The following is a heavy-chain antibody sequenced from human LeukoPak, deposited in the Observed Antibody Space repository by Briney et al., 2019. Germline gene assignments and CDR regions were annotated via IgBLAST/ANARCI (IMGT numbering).Heavy chain of an antibody. CDR1: GCSVSSGSYY. CDR3: ARGGVVVAATPIDY. J-gene: IGHJ4*02. Sequence: SETLSLTCTVSGCSVSSGSYYWSWIRQPPGKGLEWIGYIYYSGSTNYNPSLKSRVTISVDTSKNQFSLKLSSVTAADTAVYYSARGGVVVAATPIDYWGQGTPVTVSS. V-gene: IGHV4-61*01. D-gene: IGHD2-15*01. CDR2: IYYSGST.